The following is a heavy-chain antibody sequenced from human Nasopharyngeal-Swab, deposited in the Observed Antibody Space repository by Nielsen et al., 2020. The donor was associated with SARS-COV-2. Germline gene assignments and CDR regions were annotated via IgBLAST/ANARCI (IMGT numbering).Heavy chain of an antibody. D-gene: IGHD3-3*01. CDR3: TRGNYRVTIFGVVTTGDYGMDV. CDR2: IRSKAYGGTT. J-gene: IGHJ6*02. V-gene: IGHV3-49*02. Sequence: WIRQPPGKGLEWVGFIRSKAYGGTTEYAASVKGRFTISRDDSKSIAYLQMNSLKTEDTAVYYCTRGNYRVTIFGVVTTGDYGMDVWGQGTTGTVSS.